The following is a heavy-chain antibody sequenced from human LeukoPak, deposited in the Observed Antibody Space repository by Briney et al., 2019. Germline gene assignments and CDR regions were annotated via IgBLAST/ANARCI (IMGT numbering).Heavy chain of an antibody. Sequence: ASVKVSCKGSGYTFTSYGNSWVRQAPGQGVEWVGWISAYNGKTNYEQKHQGRVTMTTDTSTSTAYMQLRSLRSDDTAVYYCARDPGNYYDSSGYRIWGIKGAFDFWGQGTMVTVSS. J-gene: IGHJ3*01. D-gene: IGHD3-22*01. CDR2: ISAYNGKT. CDR3: ARDPGNYYDSSGYRIWGIKGAFDF. V-gene: IGHV1-18*01. CDR1: GYTFTSYG.